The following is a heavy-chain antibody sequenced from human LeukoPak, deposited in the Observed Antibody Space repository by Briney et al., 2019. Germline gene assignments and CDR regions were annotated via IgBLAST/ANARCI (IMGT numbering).Heavy chain of an antibody. CDR2: IKEDGSAK. V-gene: IGHV3-7*01. CDR1: GLTFSRYW. Sequence: GGSLRLSCVASGLTFSRYWMSWVRQAPGKGLEWVANIKEDGSAKYYVDSVKGRFTISRDNSKNTLYLQMNSLRAEDAAVYYCARDPPTDSSGYYYRLPNWYFDLWGRGTLVTVSS. D-gene: IGHD3-22*01. CDR3: ARDPPTDSSGYYYRLPNWYFDL. J-gene: IGHJ2*01.